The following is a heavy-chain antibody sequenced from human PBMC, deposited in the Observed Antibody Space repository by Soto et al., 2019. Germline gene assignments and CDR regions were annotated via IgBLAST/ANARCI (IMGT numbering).Heavy chain of an antibody. J-gene: IGHJ5*02. CDR1: GFTFNTYD. CDR3: ARGRSNHFDSSPAPKFDP. CDR2: IGTLFDT. Sequence: EVQLVESGGGLVQPGGSLRLSCEASGFTFNTYDFHWVRQRKGKGLEWVSGIGTLFDTYYTDSVMGRFTISRENARNSFYLQMNNLRVDDTAVYYCARGRSNHFDSSPAPKFDPWGQGILVTVSS. V-gene: IGHV3-13*01. D-gene: IGHD2-21*01.